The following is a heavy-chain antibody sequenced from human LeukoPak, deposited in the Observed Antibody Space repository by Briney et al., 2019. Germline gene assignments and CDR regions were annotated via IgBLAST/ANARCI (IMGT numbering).Heavy chain of an antibody. V-gene: IGHV4-31*03. J-gene: IGHJ4*02. CDR1: GVSVSDGRYY. CDR3: ASLNWPPGDFDY. CDR2: KYYSGSA. Sequence: SETLSLTCNVSGVSVSDGRYYWTWIRQHPGKGLEWIGYKYYSGSAKYNPSLKSRLTISIDTSKNQFSLSLTSVTAADTAVYYCASLNWPPGDFDYWGQGTLVTVSS.